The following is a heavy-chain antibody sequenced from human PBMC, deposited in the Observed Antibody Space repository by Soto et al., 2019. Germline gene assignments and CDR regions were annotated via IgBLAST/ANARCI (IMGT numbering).Heavy chain of an antibody. V-gene: IGHV1-18*01. CDR2: ISAYNGNT. D-gene: IGHD1-1*01. CDR3: ASRRTGYYYYGMDV. CDR1: GYTFTSYG. J-gene: IGHJ6*02. Sequence: ASVKVSCKASGYTFTSYGISWVRQAPGQGLEWMGWISAYNGNTNYAQKLQGRVTMTTDTSTSTAYMELRSLRSDDTAVYYCASRRTGYYYYGMDVWGQGTTVTVSS.